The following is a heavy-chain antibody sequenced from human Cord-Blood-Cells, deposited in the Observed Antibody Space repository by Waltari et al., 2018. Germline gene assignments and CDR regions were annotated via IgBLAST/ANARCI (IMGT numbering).Heavy chain of an antibody. J-gene: IGHJ5*02. Sequence: QVQLVQSGAEVKKPGASVKVSCKVSGYTPTALSMHRVRQAPGKGLEWMGGFEPEDGETIYAQKFQGRVTMTEDTSTDTAYMELSSLRSEDTAVYYCATLPPGYSSSWYNWFDPWGQGTLVTVSS. D-gene: IGHD6-13*01. CDR1: GYTPTALS. V-gene: IGHV1-24*01. CDR3: ATLPPGYSSSWYNWFDP. CDR2: FEPEDGET.